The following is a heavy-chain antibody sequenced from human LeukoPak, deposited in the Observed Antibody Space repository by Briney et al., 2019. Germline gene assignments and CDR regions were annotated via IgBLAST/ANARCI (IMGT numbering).Heavy chain of an antibody. CDR1: GGSISSAGYY. V-gene: IGHV4-31*03. CDR3: ARRAVAGIDGESRHFDY. J-gene: IGHJ4*02. Sequence: SQTLSLTCTVSGGSISSAGYYWSWIRQHPGKGLEWIGEINHSGSTNYNPSLKSRVTISVDTSKNQFSLKLSSVTAADTAVYYCARRAVAGIDGESRHFDYWGQGTLVTVSS. D-gene: IGHD6-19*01. CDR2: INHSGST.